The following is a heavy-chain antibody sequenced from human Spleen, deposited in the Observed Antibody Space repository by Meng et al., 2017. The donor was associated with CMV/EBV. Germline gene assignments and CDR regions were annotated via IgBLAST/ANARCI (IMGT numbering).Heavy chain of an antibody. J-gene: IGHJ5*02. CDR1: GGSFSGYY. V-gene: IGHV4-59*10. CDR3: AREPEGINWFDP. D-gene: IGHD6-13*01. CDR2: IYTSGST. Sequence: QVQLRQWGAGLLKPSETLSLTCAVYGGSFSGYYWSWIRQPAGKGLEWIGRIYTSGSTNYNPSLKSRVTMSVDTSKNQFSLKLSSVTAADTAVYYCAREPEGINWFDPWGQGTLVTVSS.